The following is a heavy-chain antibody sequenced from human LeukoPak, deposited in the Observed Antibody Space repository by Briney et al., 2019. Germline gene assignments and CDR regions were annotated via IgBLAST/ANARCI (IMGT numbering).Heavy chain of an antibody. Sequence: GGSLRLSCAASGFTFSSYAMSWVRQAPGKGLEWVSAISGNGGSTYYADSVKGRFTISRDNSKNTLYLQMNSLRAEDTAVYYCAKDLGGIAVAGTGYWGQGTLVTVSS. J-gene: IGHJ4*02. V-gene: IGHV3-23*01. CDR3: AKDLGGIAVAGTGY. CDR2: ISGNGGST. CDR1: GFTFSSYA. D-gene: IGHD6-19*01.